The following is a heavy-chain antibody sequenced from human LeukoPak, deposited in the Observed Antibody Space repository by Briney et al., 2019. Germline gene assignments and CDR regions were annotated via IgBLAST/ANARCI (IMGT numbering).Heavy chain of an antibody. V-gene: IGHV3-23*01. J-gene: IGHJ4*02. CDR1: GFTFSSYA. CDR3: AKEGYCGGGDCYTYFDY. CDR2: ISGSGGST. D-gene: IGHD2-15*01. Sequence: PGGSLRLSCAASGFTFSSYAMSWVRRASGKGLEWVSGISGSGGSTYYADSVKGRFTISRDNSKNTLYLQMNSLRAEDTAVYYCAKEGYCGGGDCYTYFDYWGQGSLVTVSS.